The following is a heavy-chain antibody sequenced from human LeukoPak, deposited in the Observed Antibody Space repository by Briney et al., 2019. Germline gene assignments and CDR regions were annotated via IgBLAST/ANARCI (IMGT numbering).Heavy chain of an antibody. J-gene: IGHJ4*02. CDR3: ASQMMTTVTTWGSGGFDY. V-gene: IGHV4-34*01. CDR1: GGSFSGYY. Sequence: PSETLSLTCAVYGGSFSGYYWSWIRQPPGKGLEWIGEINHSGSTNYNPSLKSRVTISVDTSKNQFSLKLSSVTAADTAVYYCASQMMTTVTTWGSGGFDYWGQGTLVTVSS. D-gene: IGHD4-17*01. CDR2: INHSGST.